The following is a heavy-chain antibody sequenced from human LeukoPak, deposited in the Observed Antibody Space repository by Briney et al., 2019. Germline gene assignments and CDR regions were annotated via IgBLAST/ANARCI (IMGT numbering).Heavy chain of an antibody. J-gene: IGHJ6*02. CDR2: ISGSGIST. CDR3: AKRGDYYYYGMDV. Sequence: GGSLRLSCAASGLTFSTYAMNWVRQAPGKGLEWVSAISGSGISTYYADSVKGRFTISRDNFKNTLNLQMNSLRAEDTAVYYCAKRGDYYYYGMDVWGHGTTVTVSS. V-gene: IGHV3-23*01. CDR1: GLTFSTYA.